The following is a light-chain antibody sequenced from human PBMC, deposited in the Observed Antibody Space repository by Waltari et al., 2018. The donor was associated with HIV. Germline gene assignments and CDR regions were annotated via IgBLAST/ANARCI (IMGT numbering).Light chain of an antibody. CDR3: QQSYSSPWT. CDR2: AAS. CDR1: QTIRNY. Sequence: DIQMTQSISTLSASVGDSVAITCRASQTIRNYLNWYQQKPGKAPKLLIYAASNLQSGVPSRFSGSGSGTDFTLTISTLRPEDFATYSCQQSYSSPWTFGQGTKVEIK. V-gene: IGKV1-39*01. J-gene: IGKJ1*01.